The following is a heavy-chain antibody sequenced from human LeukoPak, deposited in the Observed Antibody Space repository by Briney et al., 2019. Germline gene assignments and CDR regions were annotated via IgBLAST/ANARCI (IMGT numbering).Heavy chain of an antibody. J-gene: IGHJ4*02. CDR3: ARDRYSYGF. V-gene: IGHV4-59*01. CDR2: ISYSGST. Sequence: PSETLSLTCTVSGGFISTYCWSWIRQPPGKGLEWIGLISYSGSTYHNPSLKSRVTMSVDTSKNQFSLNLRSVTAADTAVYYCARDRYSYGFWGQGILVTVSS. D-gene: IGHD5-18*01. CDR1: GGFISTYC.